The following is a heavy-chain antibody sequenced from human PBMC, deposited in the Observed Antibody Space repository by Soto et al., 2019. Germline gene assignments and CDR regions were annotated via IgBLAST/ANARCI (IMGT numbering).Heavy chain of an antibody. CDR2: ISGSGGST. CDR1: GFTFSSYA. Sequence: PGGSLRLSCAASGFTFSSYAMSWVRQAPGKGLEWVSAISGSGGSTYYADSVKGRFTISRDNSKNTLYLQMNSLRAEDTAVYYCAKDRVDYSNYRSDAFDIWGQGTMVTVSS. V-gene: IGHV3-23*01. CDR3: AKDRVDYSNYRSDAFDI. J-gene: IGHJ3*02. D-gene: IGHD4-4*01.